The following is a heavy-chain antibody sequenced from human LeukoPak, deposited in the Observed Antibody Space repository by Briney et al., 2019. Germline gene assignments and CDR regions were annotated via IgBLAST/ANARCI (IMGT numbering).Heavy chain of an antibody. CDR1: GYTFTGYY. CDR2: SNPNSGGT. Sequence: ASVKVSCKASGYTFTGYYMHWVRQAPGQGLEWMGWSNPNSGGTNYAQKFQGRVTMTRDTSISTAYMELSRLRSDDTAVYYCAKGSQKISGSYPLFYVYWGQGTLVTVSS. D-gene: IGHD1-26*01. CDR3: AKGSQKISGSYPLFYVY. J-gene: IGHJ4*02. V-gene: IGHV1-2*02.